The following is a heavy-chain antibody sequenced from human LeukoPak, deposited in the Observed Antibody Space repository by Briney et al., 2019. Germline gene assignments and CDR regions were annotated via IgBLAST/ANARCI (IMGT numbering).Heavy chain of an antibody. V-gene: IGHV3-23*01. D-gene: IGHD2-15*01. CDR2: VTDTGGNT. CDR1: GFTFSSYA. Sequence: GSLRLSCAASGFTFSSYAMTWVRQAPVKGLEWLSVVTDTGGNTYHADSVKGRFTISRDNSKSTVYLEMNSLRVEDTAVYYCAKGTVRSCSGPSCYPLDSWGQGTLVTVS. J-gene: IGHJ4*02. CDR3: AKGTVRSCSGPSCYPLDS.